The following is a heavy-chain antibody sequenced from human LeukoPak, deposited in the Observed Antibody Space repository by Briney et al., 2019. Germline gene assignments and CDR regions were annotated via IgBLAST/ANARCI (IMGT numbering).Heavy chain of an antibody. CDR2: IYYSGST. Sequence: PSQTLSLTCTVSGGSISSGDYYWSWIRQPPGKGLEWIGYIYYSGSTYYNPSLKSRVTISVDTSKNQFSLKLSSVIAADTAVYYCARVQYDYVWGSYRFYYFDYWGQGTLVTVSS. D-gene: IGHD3-16*02. J-gene: IGHJ4*02. CDR3: ARVQYDYVWGSYRFYYFDY. CDR1: GGSISSGDYY. V-gene: IGHV4-30-4*01.